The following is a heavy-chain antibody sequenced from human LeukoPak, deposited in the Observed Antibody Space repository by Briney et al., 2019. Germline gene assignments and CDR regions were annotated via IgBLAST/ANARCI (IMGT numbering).Heavy chain of an antibody. V-gene: IGHV4-4*07. CDR1: GGSITGYY. J-gene: IGHJ4*02. CDR3: AREEFLHEIDSSGYFVY. CDR2: VYSSGVG. Sequence: SETPSLTCTVSGGSITGYYWNWIRQPAGQGLEWLGRVYSSGVGNYNPSLTSRVTMSVDTSKNQFSLKLTSLTAADTAVYYCAREEFLHEIDSSGYFVYWGQGTLVTVSS. D-gene: IGHD3-22*01.